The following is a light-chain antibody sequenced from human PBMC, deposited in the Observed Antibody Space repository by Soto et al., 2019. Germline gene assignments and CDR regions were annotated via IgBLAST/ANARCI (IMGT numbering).Light chain of an antibody. Sequence: EIVLTHSQGTLSLSPCKRAALSPSASQSISSSYLAWYQQRPGQAPRLLIYGASNRATGVPDRFSGGGSGTEFTLTISRLEPEDFAVYYCQQYDDSPRAFGQGTKVDIK. V-gene: IGKV3-20*01. CDR1: QSISSSY. CDR3: QQYDDSPRA. J-gene: IGKJ1*01. CDR2: GAS.